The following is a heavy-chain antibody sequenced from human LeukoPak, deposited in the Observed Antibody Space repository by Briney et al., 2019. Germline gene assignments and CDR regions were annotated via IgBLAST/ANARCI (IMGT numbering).Heavy chain of an antibody. CDR3: AREGILRGWYDY. CDR2: INPNSGGT. D-gene: IGHD6-19*01. CDR1: GYSFIGHY. V-gene: IGHV1-2*02. Sequence: ASVKVSCKASGYSFIGHYIHWVRQAPGQGLEWMGWINPNSGGTKNAQKFQGRVTMTRDTSISTAYMELSRLRSDDTAVYYCAREGILRGWYDYWGQGTLVTVSS. J-gene: IGHJ4*02.